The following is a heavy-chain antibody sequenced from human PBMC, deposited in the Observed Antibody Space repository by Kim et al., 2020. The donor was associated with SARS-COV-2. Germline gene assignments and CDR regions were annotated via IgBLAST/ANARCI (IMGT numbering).Heavy chain of an antibody. V-gene: IGHV4-59*01. Sequence: SETLSLTCTVSGVSISSYYWSWIRQPPGKGLEWIGYIFYVGSTNYNPSLKSRVTISVDTSKNPFSLRLTSVTAADTAVYYCARVISWYTSSWYYFDYWGQGTLVTVSS. CDR3: ARVISWYTSSWYYFDY. J-gene: IGHJ4*02. CDR1: GVSISSYY. CDR2: IFYVGST. D-gene: IGHD6-13*01.